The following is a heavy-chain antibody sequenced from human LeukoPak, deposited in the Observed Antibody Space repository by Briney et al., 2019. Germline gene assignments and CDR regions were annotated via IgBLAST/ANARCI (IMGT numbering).Heavy chain of an antibody. J-gene: IGHJ5*02. CDR3: ARDLRRYYGSGGP. CDR1: GFTFSSYS. CDR2: ISSSSSYI. V-gene: IGHV3-21*01. D-gene: IGHD3-10*01. Sequence: GGSLRLSCAASGFTFSSYSMNWVRQAPGKGLEWVSSISSSSSYIYYADSVKGRFTISRDNAKNSLYLQMNSLRAEDTAVYYCARDLRRYYGSGGPWGQGTLVTVSS.